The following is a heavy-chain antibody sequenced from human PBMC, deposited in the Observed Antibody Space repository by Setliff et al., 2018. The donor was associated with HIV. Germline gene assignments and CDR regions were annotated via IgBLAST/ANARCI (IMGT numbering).Heavy chain of an antibody. CDR2: INEDGNKK. CDR3: AALSVRTNPVYGVISTRFDP. J-gene: IGHJ5*02. D-gene: IGHD2-8*01. V-gene: IGHV3-7*03. CDR1: RFSFSTSW. Sequence: PGGSLRLSCATSRFSFSTSWMTWVRQAPGKGLEWIANINEDGNKKWYVGSARGRFTISRDNAKNSLFLQMNSLRVDDTAVYYCAALSVRTNPVYGVISTRFDPWGQGSLVTVSS.